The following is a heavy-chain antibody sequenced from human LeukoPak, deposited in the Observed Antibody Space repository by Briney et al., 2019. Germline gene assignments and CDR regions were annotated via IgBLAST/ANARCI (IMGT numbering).Heavy chain of an antibody. CDR3: ARDLYYYYGMDV. Sequence: GGSLRLSCAASGFTFSSYSMNWVRQAPGKGLEWVSSISSSSSYIYYADSVKGRFTISRDNAKNSLYLQMNGLRAEDTAVYYCARDLYYYYGMDVWGQGTTVTVSS. CDR1: GFTFSSYS. J-gene: IGHJ6*02. CDR2: ISSSSSYI. V-gene: IGHV3-21*01.